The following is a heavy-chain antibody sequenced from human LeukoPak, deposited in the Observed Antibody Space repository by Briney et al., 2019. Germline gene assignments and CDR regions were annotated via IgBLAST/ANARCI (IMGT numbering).Heavy chain of an antibody. CDR1: GGSISSSNW. CDR3: ARISLTGYAPISGYFDY. V-gene: IGHV4-4*02. Sequence: PSETLSLTCAVSGGSISSSNWWSWIRQPPGKGLEWIGEIYHSGSTNYNPSLKSRVTISVDKSKTQFSLKLSSVTAADTAVYYCARISLTGYAPISGYFDYWGQGTLVTVSS. D-gene: IGHD3-9*01. CDR2: IYHSGST. J-gene: IGHJ4*02.